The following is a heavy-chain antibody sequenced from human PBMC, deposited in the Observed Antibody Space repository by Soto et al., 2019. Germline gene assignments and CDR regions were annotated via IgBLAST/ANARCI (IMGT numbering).Heavy chain of an antibody. CDR3: ARDDYGMDV. CDR2: IWYDGRNK. CDR1: GITFSTYG. J-gene: IGHJ6*02. V-gene: IGHV3-33*01. Sequence: GGSLRLSCAASGITFSTYGMHWVRQAPGKGLEWVAVIWYDGRNKYYADSVKGRFTISRDNSKNTLSLQMNSLGAEDTAVYYCARDDYGMDVWGQGTTVTVSS.